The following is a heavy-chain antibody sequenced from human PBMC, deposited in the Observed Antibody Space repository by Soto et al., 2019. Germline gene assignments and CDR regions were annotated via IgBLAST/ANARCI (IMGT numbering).Heavy chain of an antibody. CDR3: ARSDYDFWSGPVYYYMDV. CDR1: GGSISSSSYY. D-gene: IGHD3-3*01. CDR2: IYYSGST. Sequence: SEILSLTCTVSGGSISSSSYYWGWIRQPPGEGLEWIGSIYYSGSTYYNPSLKSRVTISVDTSKNQFSLKLSSVTAADTAVYYCARSDYDFWSGPVYYYMDVWGKGTTVTVSS. J-gene: IGHJ6*03. V-gene: IGHV4-39*01.